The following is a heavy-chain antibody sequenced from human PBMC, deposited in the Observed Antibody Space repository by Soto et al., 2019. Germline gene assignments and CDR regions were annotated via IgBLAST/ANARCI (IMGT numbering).Heavy chain of an antibody. J-gene: IGHJ5*02. V-gene: IGHV4-31*11. CDR1: GGSITSGAYY. Sequence: QVQLQESSPGLVKPSQTLSLTCAVSGGSITSGAYYWTWIRQHPGKSLEWIAYIHYSGRTYYNPSLKSRVTISVDTSNNQFSLKLSSVTAADTAVYYCARYYFDSSGYSNWFDPWGQGTLVTVSS. D-gene: IGHD3-22*01. CDR3: ARYYFDSSGYSNWFDP. CDR2: IHYSGRT.